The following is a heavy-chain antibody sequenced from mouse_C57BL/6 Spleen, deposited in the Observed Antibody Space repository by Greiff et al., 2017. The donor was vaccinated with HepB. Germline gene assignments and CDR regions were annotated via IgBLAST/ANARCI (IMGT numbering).Heavy chain of an antibody. V-gene: IGHV1-82*01. CDR1: GYAFSSSW. Sequence: SGPELVKPGASVKISCKASGYAFSSSWMNWVKQRPGKGLEWIGRIYPGDGDTNYNGKFKGKATLTADKSSSTAYMQLSSLTSEDSAVYFCARGYDYDGDWYFDVWGTGTTVTVSS. CDR2: IYPGDGDT. CDR3: ARGYDYDGDWYFDV. D-gene: IGHD2-4*01. J-gene: IGHJ1*03.